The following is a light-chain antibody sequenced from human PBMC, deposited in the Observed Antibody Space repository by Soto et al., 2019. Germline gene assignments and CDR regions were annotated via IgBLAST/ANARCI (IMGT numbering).Light chain of an antibody. CDR1: QGISNF. Sequence: DIQMTQSPSSLSASVGDRVTITCRASQGISNFLAWYQQKPGKVPKLLIYGATTLQSGVPSRFSGSGSGTDFTLTITSQQSEDFATYYCQKYKNAPFTFGPGTKVDV. J-gene: IGKJ3*01. CDR2: GAT. CDR3: QKYKNAPFT. V-gene: IGKV1-27*01.